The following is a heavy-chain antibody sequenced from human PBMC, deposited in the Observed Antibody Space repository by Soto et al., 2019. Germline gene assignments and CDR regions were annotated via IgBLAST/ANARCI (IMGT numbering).Heavy chain of an antibody. D-gene: IGHD2-21*02. Sequence: GASVKVSCKASGGTFSSYAFSWVRQAPGQGLEWIGGIIPIFGTTNYAQKFQGRVTITADESTSTAYMELSSLRSEDTAVYYCHSYCGGDCFDDYFDYWGQGTLVTVSS. CDR1: GGTFSSYA. V-gene: IGHV1-69*13. CDR3: HSYCGGDCFDDYFDY. CDR2: IIPIFGTT. J-gene: IGHJ4*02.